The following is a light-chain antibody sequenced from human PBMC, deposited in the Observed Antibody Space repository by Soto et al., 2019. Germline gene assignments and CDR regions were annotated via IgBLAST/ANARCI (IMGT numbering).Light chain of an antibody. J-gene: IGLJ1*01. CDR2: EVS. Sequence: QSVLTQPASVCGSPGQSITISCTGTSSDIGDYNYVSWYQHHPGKAPKLMIYEVSHRPSGVSDRFSGSKSGNTASLTISGLQAADEADYYCSSFTRSSTLLYVFGTGTKATVL. CDR1: SSDIGDYNY. V-gene: IGLV2-14*01. CDR3: SSFTRSSTLLYV.